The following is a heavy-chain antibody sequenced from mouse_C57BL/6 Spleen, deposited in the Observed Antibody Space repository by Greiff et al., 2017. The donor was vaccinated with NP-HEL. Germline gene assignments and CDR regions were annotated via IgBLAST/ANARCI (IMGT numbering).Heavy chain of an antibody. CDR2: IRSKSNNYAT. CDR3: VRCRTGTGYFDV. CDR1: GFSFNTYA. Sequence: EVMLVECGGGLVQPKGSLKLSCAASGFSFNTYAMNWVRQAPGKGLEWVARIRSKSNNYATYYADSVKDRFTISRDDSESMLYLQMNNLKTEDTAMYYCVRCRTGTGYFDVWGTGTTVTVSS. V-gene: IGHV10-1*01. D-gene: IGHD4-1*01. J-gene: IGHJ1*03.